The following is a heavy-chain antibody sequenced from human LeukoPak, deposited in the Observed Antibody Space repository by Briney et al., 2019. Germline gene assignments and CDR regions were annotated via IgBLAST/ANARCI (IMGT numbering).Heavy chain of an antibody. CDR3: AKDGVYDILTGYSAASLYYFDY. V-gene: IGHV3-23*01. D-gene: IGHD3-9*01. CDR2: ISGSGGST. Sequence: GGSLRLSCAASGFTFSSYAMSWVRQAPGKGLEWVSAISGSGGSTYYADSVKGRFTISRDNSKNTLYLQMNSLRAEDTAVYYCAKDGVYDILTGYSAASLYYFDYWGQGTLVTVSS. J-gene: IGHJ4*02. CDR1: GFTFSSYA.